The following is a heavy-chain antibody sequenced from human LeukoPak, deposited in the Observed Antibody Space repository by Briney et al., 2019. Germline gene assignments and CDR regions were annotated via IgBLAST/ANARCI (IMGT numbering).Heavy chain of an antibody. J-gene: IGHJ5*02. CDR2: IYSGGST. Sequence: PGGSLRLSCAASGFTVSSNYMSWVRQAPGKGLEWVSVIYSGGSTYYADSVKGRFTISRDNSKNTLYLQMNSLRAEDTAVCYCARGNIVVVPAADNWLDPWGQGTLVTVSS. V-gene: IGHV3-66*02. D-gene: IGHD2-2*01. CDR1: GFTVSSNY. CDR3: ARGNIVVVPAADNWLDP.